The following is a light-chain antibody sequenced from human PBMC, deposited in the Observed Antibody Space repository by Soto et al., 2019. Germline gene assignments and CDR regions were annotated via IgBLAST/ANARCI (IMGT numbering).Light chain of an antibody. J-gene: IGKJ1*01. CDR2: KAS. CDR1: QSISSW. CDR3: QQYNSFIWT. Sequence: IQMTQSPSTLSASVGDRVTIICRASQSISSWLAWYQQKGGKAPKLLISKASNLDSGVPSRFSGSGSGTEFNLTISSLQPEDFATYYCQQYNSFIWTFGQGTKVDIK. V-gene: IGKV1-5*03.